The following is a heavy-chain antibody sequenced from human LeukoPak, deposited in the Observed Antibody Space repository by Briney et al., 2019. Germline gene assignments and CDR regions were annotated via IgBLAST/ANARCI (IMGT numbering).Heavy chain of an antibody. D-gene: IGHD3-22*01. CDR2: MNPSSGNT. J-gene: IGHJ3*02. CDR3: ARGSGYPDHAFDI. CDR1: GYTFTSYD. Sequence: ASVKASCKASGYTFTSYDINWVRQATGQGLEWMGWMNPSSGNTGYAQKFQGRVTMTRNTSISTAYMELSSLRSEDTAVYYCARGSGYPDHAFDIWGQGTMVTVSS. V-gene: IGHV1-8*01.